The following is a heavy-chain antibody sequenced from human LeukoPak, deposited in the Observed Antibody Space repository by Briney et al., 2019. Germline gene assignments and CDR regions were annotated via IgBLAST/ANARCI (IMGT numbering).Heavy chain of an antibody. D-gene: IGHD3-10*01. CDR1: GDSVSSDTVA. V-gene: IGHV6-1*01. J-gene: IGHJ4*02. CDR2: TYYRSKWHN. CDR3: TRQRGGFDC. Sequence: SQTLSLTCAISGDSVSSDTVAWNWIRQSPSRGLEWLGRTYYRSKWHNDYAVSVKSRVTINPDTSENQFSLQLTSVTPEDTAIYYCTRQRGGFDCWGQGTLVTVSS.